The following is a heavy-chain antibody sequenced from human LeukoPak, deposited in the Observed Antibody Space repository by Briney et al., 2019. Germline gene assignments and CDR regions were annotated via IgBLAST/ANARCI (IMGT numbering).Heavy chain of an antibody. CDR3: ARVKDPGGYYYYYYMDV. Sequence: SETLXLTCTVSGGAISSSSYYWGWIRQPPGKGLEWIGSIYFSGSTYYNPSLMSRVTISVDTPKNQFSLNLNSVTAADTAVYXCARVKDPGGYYYYYYMDVWGKGTTVTVSS. V-gene: IGHV4-39*07. D-gene: IGHD3-16*01. CDR2: IYFSGST. CDR1: GGAISSSSYY. J-gene: IGHJ6*03.